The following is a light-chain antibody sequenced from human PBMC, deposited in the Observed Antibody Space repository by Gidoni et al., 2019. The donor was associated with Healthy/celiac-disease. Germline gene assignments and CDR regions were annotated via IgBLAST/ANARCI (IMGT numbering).Light chain of an antibody. J-gene: IGKJ1*01. V-gene: IGKV1-5*03. CDR1: QSISSW. CDR2: KAS. Sequence: DIHMTQSPSTLSASVGDRVTITCRASQSISSWLAWYQQKPGKAPKLLIYKASSLESGVPSRFSGSGSGTEFTLTISSLQPDDFATYYGQQYNSYSPTWTFGQGTKVEIK. CDR3: QQYNSYSPTWT.